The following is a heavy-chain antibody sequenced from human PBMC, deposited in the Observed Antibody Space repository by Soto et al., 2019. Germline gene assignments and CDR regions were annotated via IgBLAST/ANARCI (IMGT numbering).Heavy chain of an antibody. Sequence: QVQLVQSGAEVKKPGSSVKVSCKASGGTFSSYAISWVRQAPGQGLEWMGGIIPIFGTANYAQKFQGRVTITADKSTSTAYMELSSLRSEDTAVYYCARDPAYYYDSSGYCQGYYWGQGTLVTVSS. J-gene: IGHJ4*02. CDR3: ARDPAYYYDSSGYCQGYY. D-gene: IGHD3-22*01. CDR2: IIPIFGTA. V-gene: IGHV1-69*06. CDR1: GGTFSSYA.